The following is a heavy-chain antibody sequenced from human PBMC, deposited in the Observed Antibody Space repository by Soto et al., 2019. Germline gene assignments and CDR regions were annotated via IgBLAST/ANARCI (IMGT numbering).Heavy chain of an antibody. V-gene: IGHV3-33*01. Sequence: QVQLVESGGGVVQPGRSLRLSCAASGFTFSSYGMHWVRQAPGKGLEWVAVIWYDGSNKYYADSVKGRFTISRDNSKNTLYLQMNSLRAEDTAVYYCAREHQLLRGGYYGMDVWGQGTTVTVSS. D-gene: IGHD3-22*01. CDR1: GFTFSSYG. CDR3: AREHQLLRGGYYGMDV. J-gene: IGHJ6*02. CDR2: IWYDGSNK.